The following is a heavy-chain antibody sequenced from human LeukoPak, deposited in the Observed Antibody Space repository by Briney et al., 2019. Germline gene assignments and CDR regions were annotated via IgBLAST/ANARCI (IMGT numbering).Heavy chain of an antibody. V-gene: IGHV3-48*03. D-gene: IGHD4-17*01. Sequence: PGGSLRLSCAASGFTFSSYEMNWVRQAPGKELEWVSYISSSGSTIYYADSVRGRFTISRDNAKNSLYLQMNSLRAEDTAVYYCARDEVDGDYFGYYYMDVWGKGTTVTISS. CDR3: ARDEVDGDYFGYYYMDV. CDR2: ISSSGSTI. J-gene: IGHJ6*03. CDR1: GFTFSSYE.